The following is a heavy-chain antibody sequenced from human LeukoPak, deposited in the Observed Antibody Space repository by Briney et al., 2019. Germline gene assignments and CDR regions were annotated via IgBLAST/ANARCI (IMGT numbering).Heavy chain of an antibody. CDR3: AKDRCSNGIGCLYYYMDV. V-gene: IGHV3-23*01. Sequence: GGSLRLSCAASGFTFSTYAMTWVHQAPGKGLEWVSLISGTGGSTYYADSVKGRFTISRDNSKNTLYLQMNSLRAEDTAVYYCAKDRCSNGIGCLYYYMDVWGKGSTVTIYS. CDR1: GFTFSTYA. CDR2: ISGTGGST. J-gene: IGHJ6*03. D-gene: IGHD2-8*01.